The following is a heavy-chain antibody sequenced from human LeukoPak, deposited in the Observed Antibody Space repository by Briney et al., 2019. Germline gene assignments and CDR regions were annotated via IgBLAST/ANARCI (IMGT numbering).Heavy chain of an antibody. D-gene: IGHD3-10*01. V-gene: IGHV3-23*01. CDR1: GFTFSSYG. CDR3: AKDDVPYYYGSGSGYYYYMDV. Sequence: PGGTLRLSCAASGFTFSSYGMSWVRRAPGKGLEWVSAISGSGGSTYYADSVKGRFTISRDNSKNTLYLQMNSLRAEDTAVYYCAKDDVPYYYGSGSGYYYYMDVWGKGTTVTISS. CDR2: ISGSGGST. J-gene: IGHJ6*03.